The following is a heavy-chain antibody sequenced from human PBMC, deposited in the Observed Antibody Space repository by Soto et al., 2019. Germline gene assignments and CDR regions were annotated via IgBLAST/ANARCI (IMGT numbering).Heavy chain of an antibody. CDR1: GFTFRNYA. CDR2: ISRNGGSM. CDR3: AKDIGYSSGWYYAFDI. J-gene: IGHJ3*02. D-gene: IGHD6-19*01. V-gene: IGHV3-9*01. Sequence: SLRLSCAASGFTFRNYAMNWVRQAPGKGLEWVSGISRNGGSMGYADSVKGRFTISRDNAKNSLYLQMNSLRAEDTALYHCAKDIGYSSGWYYAFDIWGQGTMVTVSS.